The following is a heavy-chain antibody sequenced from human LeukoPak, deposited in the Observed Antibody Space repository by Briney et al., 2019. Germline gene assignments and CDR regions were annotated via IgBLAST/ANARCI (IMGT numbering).Heavy chain of an antibody. J-gene: IGHJ4*02. CDR3: AKGGYSSSSQLDY. V-gene: IGHV3-23*01. CDR1: GFTFSSYA. Sequence: GGSLRLSCAASGFTFSSYAMSWVRQAPGKGLEWVSAISGSGGSTYYADSVKGRFTISRDNSKNPLYLQMNSLRAEDTAVYYCAKGGYSSSSQLDYWGQGTLVTVSS. D-gene: IGHD6-6*01. CDR2: ISGSGGST.